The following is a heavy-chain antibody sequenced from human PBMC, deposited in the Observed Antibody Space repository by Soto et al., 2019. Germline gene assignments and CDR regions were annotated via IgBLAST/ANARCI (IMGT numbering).Heavy chain of an antibody. Sequence: PGGSLRLSCAASGFTFSSYGMHWVRQAPGKGLEWVAVIWYDGSNKYYADSVKGRFTISRDNSKNTLYLQMNSLRAEDTAVYYCARDRQSYYYDSSGYYRPLDYWAQGTLVTVSS. CDR2: IWYDGSNK. J-gene: IGHJ4*02. V-gene: IGHV3-33*01. CDR1: GFTFSSYG. CDR3: ARDRQSYYYDSSGYYRPLDY. D-gene: IGHD3-22*01.